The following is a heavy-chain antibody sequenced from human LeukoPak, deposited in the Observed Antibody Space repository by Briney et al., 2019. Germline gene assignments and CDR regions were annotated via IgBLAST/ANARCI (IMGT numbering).Heavy chain of an antibody. CDR2: MNPNSGNT. Sequence: GASVKVSCKASGYTFTSYDINWVRQATGQGLEWMGWMNPNSGNTGYAQKFQGRVTMTRNTSISTAYVELSSLRSEDTAVYYCARGGTRFRAYPFDYWGQGTLVTVSS. D-gene: IGHD1-14*01. CDR1: GYTFTSYD. J-gene: IGHJ4*02. V-gene: IGHV1-8*01. CDR3: ARGGTRFRAYPFDY.